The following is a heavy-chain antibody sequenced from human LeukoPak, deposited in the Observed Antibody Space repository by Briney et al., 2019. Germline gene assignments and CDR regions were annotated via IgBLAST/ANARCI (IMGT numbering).Heavy chain of an antibody. D-gene: IGHD2-2*01. Sequence: KSGGSLRLSCAASGFTFSSYSMNWVRQAPGKGLEWVSSISSSSSYIYYADSVKGRFTISRDNAKNSLYLQMNSLRAEDTAVYYCARGVWDIVVVPAAVNWFDPWGQGTLVTVSS. V-gene: IGHV3-21*01. CDR3: ARGVWDIVVVPAAVNWFDP. J-gene: IGHJ5*02. CDR1: GFTFSSYS. CDR2: ISSSSSYI.